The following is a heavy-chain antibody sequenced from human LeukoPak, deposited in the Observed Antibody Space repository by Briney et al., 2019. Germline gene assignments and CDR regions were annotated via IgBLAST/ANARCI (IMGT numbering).Heavy chain of an antibody. CDR2: IYTSGST. CDR3: ARDWSYGSGSYFDY. J-gene: IGHJ4*02. V-gene: IGHV4-4*07. Sequence: TSETLSLTCSVSGDSITGYYWGWIRQPPGKGLEWIGRIYTSGSTSYNPSLKSRVTMSVDTSKNQFSLKLSSVTAADTAVYYCARDWSYGSGSYFDYWGQGTLVTVSS. CDR1: GDSITGYY. D-gene: IGHD3-10*01.